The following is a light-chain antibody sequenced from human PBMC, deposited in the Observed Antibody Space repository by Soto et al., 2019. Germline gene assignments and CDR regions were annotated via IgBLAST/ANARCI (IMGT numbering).Light chain of an antibody. CDR3: QQDSEWPIT. CDR1: QSGSRS. Sequence: EIVCYPAPTPRACSPGGRGTLSCMASQSGSRSLAWYQQRPGQSPRLLISGASMRASGVPVRFSGSGSGTDFTLTITRLEPEDFAVYYCQQDSEWPITFGLGTRLEIK. J-gene: IGKJ5*01. V-gene: IGKV3-11*01. CDR2: GAS.